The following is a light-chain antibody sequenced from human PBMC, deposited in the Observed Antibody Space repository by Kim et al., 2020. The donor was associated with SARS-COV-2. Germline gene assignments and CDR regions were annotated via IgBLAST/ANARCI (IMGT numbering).Light chain of an antibody. CDR2: DAS. J-gene: IGKJ4*01. CDR1: QSVSSY. V-gene: IGKV3-11*01. Sequence: LSPGDSAPLSCRASQSVSSYLAWYQQKPGQAPRLLIYDASNRATGIPARFSGSGSGTDFTLTISSLEPEDFAVYYCQQRSNWRATFGGGTKVDIK. CDR3: QQRSNWRAT.